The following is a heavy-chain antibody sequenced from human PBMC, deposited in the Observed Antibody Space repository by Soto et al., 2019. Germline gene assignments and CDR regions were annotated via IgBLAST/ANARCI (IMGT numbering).Heavy chain of an antibody. V-gene: IGHV6-1*01. CDR2: TYYRSKWYN. J-gene: IGHJ5*02. CDR3: ARCDPQQLVGWFDP. Sequence: SQTLSLTCAISGGSVASNSAAWDWIRQSPSRGLEWLGRTYYRSKWYNDYAVSVKSRITINPDTSKNQFSLQLNSVTPEDTAMYYCARCDPQQLVGWFDPWGQGTLVTVSS. D-gene: IGHD6-6*01. CDR1: GGSVASNSAA.